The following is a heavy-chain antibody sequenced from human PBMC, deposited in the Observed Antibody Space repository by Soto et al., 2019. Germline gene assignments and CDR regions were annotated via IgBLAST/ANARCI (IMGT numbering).Heavy chain of an antibody. CDR2: ISAGGGST. CDR1: GFTFSTFG. Sequence: EVQVLESGGGLVQPGGSLRLSCAASGFTFSTFGMSWVRQAPGKGLEWVSFISAGGGSTYYPDSVKGRFTISRENSKNTLYLQMNSLRAEDTAVYFCAKKGYCSGGNCFNYHFDSWGQGTLVTVSS. D-gene: IGHD2-15*01. J-gene: IGHJ4*02. CDR3: AKKGYCSGGNCFNYHFDS. V-gene: IGHV3-23*01.